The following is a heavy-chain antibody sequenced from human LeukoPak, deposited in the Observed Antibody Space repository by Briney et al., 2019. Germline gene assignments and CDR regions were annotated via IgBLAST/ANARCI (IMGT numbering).Heavy chain of an antibody. CDR3: ARGHRAQGSGLFDY. V-gene: IGHV3-74*01. CDR1: GFTFSSYW. Sequence: PGGSLRLSCAASGFTFSSYWRHWVRQAPGKGLVWVSRINSDRSSTRYADSVKGRFTISRDNAKNTLYLQMNSLRAEDTAVYYCARGHRAQGSGLFDYWGQGTLVTVSS. D-gene: IGHD3-10*01. CDR2: INSDRSST. J-gene: IGHJ4*02.